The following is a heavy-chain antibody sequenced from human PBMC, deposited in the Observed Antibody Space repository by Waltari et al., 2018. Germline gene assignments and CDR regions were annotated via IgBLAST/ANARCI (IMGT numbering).Heavy chain of an antibody. CDR2: INPNSGGT. D-gene: IGHD2-2*01. V-gene: IGHV1-2*06. Sequence: RQAPGQGLEWMGRINPNSGGTNYAQKFQGRVTMTRDTSISTAYMELSRLRSDDTAVYYCARDKRPAPMGYWGQGTLVTVSS. J-gene: IGHJ4*02. CDR3: ARDKRPAPMGY.